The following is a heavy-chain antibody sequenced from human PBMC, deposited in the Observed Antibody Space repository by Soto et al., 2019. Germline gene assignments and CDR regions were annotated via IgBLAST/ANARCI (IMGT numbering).Heavy chain of an antibody. J-gene: IGHJ5*02. D-gene: IGHD3-10*01. Sequence: EVQLLESGGDLVQPGGSLRLSCAASGITFSAYAMSWVRQAPGKGLEWVSGISGSGGSIYYADSVKGRFTISRDNSKNTLYLQMNSLRAKDTAVYYCANSVRPLNWFDPWGQGTLVTVSS. CDR1: GITFSAYA. CDR2: ISGSGGSI. CDR3: ANSVRPLNWFDP. V-gene: IGHV3-23*01.